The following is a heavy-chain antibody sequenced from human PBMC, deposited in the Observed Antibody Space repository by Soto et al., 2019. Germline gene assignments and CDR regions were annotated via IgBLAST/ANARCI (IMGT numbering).Heavy chain of an antibody. Sequence: PGGSLRLSCATAGFSFSASGMAWVRQAPGKGLEWVADIKQDGSEKNYVDSVKGRVTISRDNAKNSVYLQMNSLRAEDTAVYYCPRDPFFAAIDFWGLGTLVTVSS. V-gene: IGHV3-7*01. CDR3: PRDPFFAAIDF. J-gene: IGHJ4*02. CDR1: GFSFSASG. CDR2: IKQDGSEK. D-gene: IGHD6-25*01.